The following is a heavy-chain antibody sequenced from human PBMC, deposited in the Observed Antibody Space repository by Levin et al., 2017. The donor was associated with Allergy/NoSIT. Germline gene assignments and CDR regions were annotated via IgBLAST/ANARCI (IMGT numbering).Heavy chain of an antibody. J-gene: IGHJ4*02. D-gene: IGHD6-19*01. CDR3: ATPDSSGLWIDY. Sequence: GESLKISCAASGFTFSSYAMSWVRQAPGKGLEWVSAISGSGGSTYYADSVKGRFTISRDNSKNTLYLQMNSLRAEDTAVYYCATPDSSGLWIDYWGQGTLVTVSS. CDR1: GFTFSSYA. V-gene: IGHV3-23*01. CDR2: ISGSGGST.